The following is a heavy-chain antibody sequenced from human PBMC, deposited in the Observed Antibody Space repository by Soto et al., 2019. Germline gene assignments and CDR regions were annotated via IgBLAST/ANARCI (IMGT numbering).Heavy chain of an antibody. CDR3: ASVEMAKDAFDI. CDR2: IYFSGST. V-gene: IGHV4-59*08. J-gene: IGHJ3*02. Sequence: SETLSLTCTVSGGSISSYYWNWIRQPPGKGQEWIGYIYFSGSTYYNPSLKSRVTISVDTSKTQFSLKLSSVTAADTAVYYCASVEMAKDAFDIWGQGTMVTVSS. CDR1: GGSISSYY. D-gene: IGHD5-12*01.